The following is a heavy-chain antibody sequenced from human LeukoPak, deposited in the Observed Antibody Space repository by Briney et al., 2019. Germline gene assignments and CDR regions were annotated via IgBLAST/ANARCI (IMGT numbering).Heavy chain of an antibody. Sequence: GGSLRLSCTASGFTFNTYWMHWVRQVPGKGLAWVSRINSDGSNTPYADSVRGRFTISRDDAKNTLYLEMSSLRGEDTAVYYCAGSRGAHYFDFWGQGTLVTVSS. CDR2: INSDGSNT. CDR1: GFTFNTYW. CDR3: AGSRGAHYFDF. J-gene: IGHJ4*02. V-gene: IGHV3-74*03. D-gene: IGHD3-10*01.